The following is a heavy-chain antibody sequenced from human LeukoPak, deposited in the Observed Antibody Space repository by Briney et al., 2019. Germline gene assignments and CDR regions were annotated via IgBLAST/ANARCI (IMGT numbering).Heavy chain of an antibody. CDR3: RWVGASDLDY. D-gene: IGHD1-26*01. Sequence: SETLSLTCTVSGGSVSNYYWSWIRQSPGKGLEWIGYIYYTETSYNPSLKSRVTISADTSKNQFSLKLYSVTAADTAVYYCRWVGASDLDYWGQGTLVTVSS. V-gene: IGHV4-59*08. CDR1: GGSVSNYY. J-gene: IGHJ4*02. CDR2: IYYTET.